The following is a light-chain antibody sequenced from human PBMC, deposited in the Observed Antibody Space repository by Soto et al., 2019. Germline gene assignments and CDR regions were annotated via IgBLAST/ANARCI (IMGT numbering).Light chain of an antibody. CDR1: QSVSSK. CDR3: QQYNDWPPTWT. V-gene: IGKV3-15*01. Sequence: EIVMTQSPGTLSVSPGERATLSCRASQSVSSKLAWYQQKHGQAPRVLIFGASTRATGIPARFSGSGSGTECTLTISSLQAEDFAVYYCQQYNDWPPTWTFGQGTRVEIK. CDR2: GAS. J-gene: IGKJ1*01.